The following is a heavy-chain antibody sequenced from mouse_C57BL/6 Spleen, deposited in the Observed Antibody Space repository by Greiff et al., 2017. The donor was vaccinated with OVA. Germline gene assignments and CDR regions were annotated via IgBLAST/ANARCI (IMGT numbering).Heavy chain of an antibody. Sequence: VKLQESGAELVKPGASVKLSCKASGYTFTSYWMHWVKQRPGRGLEWIGRIDPYSGGTKYNEKFKSKATLTVDKPSSTAYMQLSSLTSEDSADYYCARYGKEGYYLYWYYDVWGTGATVTVSS. D-gene: IGHD2-3*01. CDR1: GYTFTSYW. CDR3: ARYGKEGYYLYWYYDV. CDR2: IDPYSGGT. J-gene: IGHJ1*03. V-gene: IGHV1-72*01.